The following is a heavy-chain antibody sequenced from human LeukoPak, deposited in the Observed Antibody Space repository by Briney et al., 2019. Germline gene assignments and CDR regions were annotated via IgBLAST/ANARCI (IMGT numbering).Heavy chain of an antibody. CDR1: GGTVSSYA. Sequence: SVKVSCKASGGTVSSYAISWVRQAPGQGLEWMGGIIPIFGTANYAQKFQGRVTITTDESTSTAYMELSSLRSEDTAVYYCARGPRNVDYYDSSGLWDWGQGTLVTVSS. CDR3: ARGPRNVDYYDSSGLWD. CDR2: IIPIFGTA. J-gene: IGHJ4*02. D-gene: IGHD3-22*01. V-gene: IGHV1-69*05.